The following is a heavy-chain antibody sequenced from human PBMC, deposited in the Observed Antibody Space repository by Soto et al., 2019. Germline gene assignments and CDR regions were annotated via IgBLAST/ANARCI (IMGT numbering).Heavy chain of an antibody. CDR2: INSGGSGT. J-gene: IGHJ4*02. CDR3: ARAAQFNYGGNSGFDY. Sequence: PGASLRLSCAASVFTFSSGRMHWVRQAPAKGLVWGSHINSGGSGTSYADCVKGRFTISRDNAKNKLYLEMNSLRVEDTAVYYCARAAQFNYGGNSGFDYWGQGTPVTVSS. CDR1: VFTFSSGR. V-gene: IGHV3-74*01. D-gene: IGHD4-17*01.